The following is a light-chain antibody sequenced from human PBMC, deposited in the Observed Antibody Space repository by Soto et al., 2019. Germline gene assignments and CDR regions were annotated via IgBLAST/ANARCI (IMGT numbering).Light chain of an antibody. Sequence: QSVLTQPPSASGTPVQRVTISWSGSSSNIGSNYVYWYQQLPGTAPKLLIYSNNQRPSGVPDRFSGSKSGTSASLAISGLRSEDEDDYYCGAWDDSLSGPAFGGGTKLTVL. CDR3: GAWDDSLSGPA. V-gene: IGLV1-47*02. J-gene: IGLJ2*01. CDR1: SSNIGSNY. CDR2: SNN.